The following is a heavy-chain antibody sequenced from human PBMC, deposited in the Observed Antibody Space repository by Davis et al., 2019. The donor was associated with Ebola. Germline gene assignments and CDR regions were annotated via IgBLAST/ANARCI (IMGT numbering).Heavy chain of an antibody. Sequence: MPSETLSLTCAVSGGSISSGGHYWSWIRQHPGKGLEWIGYIYYSGSTYYNPSLKSRVTISVDTSKNQFSLKLSSVTAADTAVHYCARGVIAVAGTGWFDPWGQGTLVTVSS. J-gene: IGHJ5*02. V-gene: IGHV4-31*11. CDR1: GGSISSGGHY. D-gene: IGHD6-19*01. CDR3: ARGVIAVAGTGWFDP. CDR2: IYYSGST.